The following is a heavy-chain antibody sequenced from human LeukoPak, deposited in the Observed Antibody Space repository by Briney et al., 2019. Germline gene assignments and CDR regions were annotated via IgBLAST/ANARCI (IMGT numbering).Heavy chain of an antibody. V-gene: IGHV3-7*01. CDR3: ARGEDAIVGVPGPNY. CDR2: IKQDGSEK. J-gene: IGHJ4*02. Sequence: PGGSLRLSCAASGFTFSSYWMSWVRQAPGKGLEWVANIKQDGSEKYYVDSVKGRFTISRDNAKNSLYLQMNSLRAEDTAVYYCARGEDAIVGVPGPNYWGQGTLVSVSS. CDR1: GFTFSSYW. D-gene: IGHD1-26*01.